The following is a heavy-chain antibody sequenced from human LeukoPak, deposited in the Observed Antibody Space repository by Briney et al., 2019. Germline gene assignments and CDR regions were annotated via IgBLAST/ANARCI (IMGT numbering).Heavy chain of an antibody. CDR2: ISYDGSNK. V-gene: IGHV3-30-3*01. CDR3: ARGRYDV. Sequence: GRSLRLSCAASGFTFSSYAMHWVRQAPGKGLEWVAVISYDGSNKYYADSVKGRFTISRDNSKNTLYLQMNSLRAEDTAVYYCARGRYDVWGQGTTVTVSS. CDR1: GFTFSSYA. D-gene: IGHD5-18*01. J-gene: IGHJ6*02.